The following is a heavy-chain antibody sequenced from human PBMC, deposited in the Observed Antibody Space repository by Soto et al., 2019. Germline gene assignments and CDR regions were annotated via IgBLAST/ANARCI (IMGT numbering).Heavy chain of an antibody. V-gene: IGHV1-18*01. Sequence: ASVKVSCKASGYTFTSYGISWVRQAPGQGLEWMGWISAYNGNTNYAQKLQGRVTLTTDISSSTTYMELRSLRSDDTAVYYCARDQNDYIWGSYLVAPFDYWGQGTLVTVSS. J-gene: IGHJ4*02. CDR3: ARDQNDYIWGSYLVAPFDY. CDR2: ISAYNGNT. D-gene: IGHD3-16*01. CDR1: GYTFTSYG.